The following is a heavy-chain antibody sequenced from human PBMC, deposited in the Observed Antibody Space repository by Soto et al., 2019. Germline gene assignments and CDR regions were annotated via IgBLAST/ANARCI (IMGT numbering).Heavy chain of an antibody. CDR2: IYYSGST. CDR3: AGLKNSGAWDGSGSDYYYYGMDV. V-gene: IGHV4-59*08. J-gene: IGHJ6*02. Sequence: PSETLSLTCTVSGGSISSYYWSWIRQPPGKGLEWIGYIYYSGSTNYNPSLKSRVTISVDTSKNQFSLKLSSVTAADTAVYYCAGLKNSGAWDGSGSDYYYYGMDVWGQGTTVTVSS. D-gene: IGHD5-12*01. CDR1: GGSISSYY.